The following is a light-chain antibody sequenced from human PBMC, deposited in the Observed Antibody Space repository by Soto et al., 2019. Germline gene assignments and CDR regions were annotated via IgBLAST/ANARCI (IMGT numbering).Light chain of an antibody. V-gene: IGLV2-14*01. CDR1: SSDLAIYNY. CDR3: SSYTDSSNYV. CDR2: QVT. J-gene: IGLJ1*01. Sequence: QSVLTQPASVSGSPGQSITISCTGTSSDLAIYNYVSWYQQQPGKAPKLVIYQVTNRSSGISNRFSGSRSGNTASLTISGLQAEDEADYYCSSYTDSSNYVFGTGTKVTVL.